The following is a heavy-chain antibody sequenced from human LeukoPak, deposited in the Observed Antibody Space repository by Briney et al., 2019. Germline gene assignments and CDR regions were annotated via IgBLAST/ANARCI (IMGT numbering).Heavy chain of an antibody. CDR2: IYRSATT. D-gene: IGHD1-26*01. CDR1: GYTVETGYY. J-gene: IGHJ5*02. V-gene: IGHV4-38-2*02. CDR3: AREWATYHNWYDP. Sequence: SETLSLTCTVSGYTVETGYYWAWLRQPPGKGLEWIGSIYRSATTYYNPSLKSRVLISMDMSKNEVSLSLTSVTAADTAVYYCAREWATYHNWYDPRGKGTLVIVS.